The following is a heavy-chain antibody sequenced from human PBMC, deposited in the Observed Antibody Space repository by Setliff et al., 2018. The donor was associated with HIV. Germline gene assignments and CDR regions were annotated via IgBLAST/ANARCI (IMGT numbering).Heavy chain of an antibody. J-gene: IGHJ4*02. D-gene: IGHD2-8*01. CDR1: GATFSNSA. CDR2: SIPLFKTV. Sequence: SVKVSCKASGATFSNSAPTWVRQAPGQGLEWMGGSIPLFKTVNYAQKFQGRLTISTDELMTTAYMELSSLKSEDTAVYYCASGSGYCRNGDCYIGVHKNPDKYFYDYWGQGTRVTVSS. CDR3: ASGSGYCRNGDCYIGVHKNPDKYFYDY. V-gene: IGHV1-69*05.